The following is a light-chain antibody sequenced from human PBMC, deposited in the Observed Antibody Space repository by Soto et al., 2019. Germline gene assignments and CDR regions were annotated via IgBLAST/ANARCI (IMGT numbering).Light chain of an antibody. CDR3: LQQHNFPLT. CDR1: QSISSW. J-gene: IGKJ1*01. V-gene: IGKV1-5*01. CDR2: DAS. Sequence: DIQMTQSPSTLSASVGGTVTITCRASQSISSWLAWYQQKPGKAPKLLIYDASSLESGVPSRFSGSGSGTEFTLTISSLQPEEFATYYCLQQHNFPLTFGQGTKVDIK.